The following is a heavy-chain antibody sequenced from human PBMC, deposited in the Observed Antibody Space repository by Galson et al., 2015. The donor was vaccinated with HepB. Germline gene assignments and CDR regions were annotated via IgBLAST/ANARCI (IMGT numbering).Heavy chain of an antibody. Sequence: SVRVSCKASGYTFTSYGISWVRQAPGQGLEWMGWISADNGKTNDAQKQQGRVTITTDTSTSTAYMALSILRSDDPAVYYCARVGTDSFYYYSGMDVWGQGTTVTVSS. CDR1: GYTFTSYG. CDR3: ARVGTDSFYYYSGMDV. J-gene: IGHJ6*02. CDR2: ISADNGKT. D-gene: IGHD3/OR15-3a*01. V-gene: IGHV1-18*04.